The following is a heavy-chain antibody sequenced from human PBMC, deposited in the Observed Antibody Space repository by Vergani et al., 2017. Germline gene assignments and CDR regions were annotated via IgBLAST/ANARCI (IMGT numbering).Heavy chain of an antibody. CDR3: ARAVGYYYDSSGSY. CDR1: GFTFSSYS. J-gene: IGHJ4*02. D-gene: IGHD3-22*01. V-gene: IGHV3-21*01. CDR2: ISSSSSYI. Sequence: EVQLVESGGGLVKPGGSLRLSCAASGFTFSSYSMNWVRQAPGKGLEWVSSISSSSSYIYYADSVKGRFTISRDNAKNTLYLQMNSLRAEDTAVYYCARAVGYYYDSSGSYWGQGTLVTVSS.